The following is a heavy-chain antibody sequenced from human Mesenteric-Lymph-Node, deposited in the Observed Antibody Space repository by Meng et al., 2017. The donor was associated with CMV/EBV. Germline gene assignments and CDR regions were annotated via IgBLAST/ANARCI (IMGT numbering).Heavy chain of an antibody. CDR1: GYTFTGYY. V-gene: IGHV1-2*02. J-gene: IGHJ4*02. Sequence: ASAKVSCKASGYTFTGYYMHWVRQAPGQGLEWMGWINPNSGGTNYAQKFQGRVTMTRDTSISPAYMELSRLRSDDTAVYYCVRGIAVAGDSPDYWGQGTVVTVSS. CDR3: VRGIAVAGDSPDY. D-gene: IGHD6-19*01. CDR2: INPNSGGT.